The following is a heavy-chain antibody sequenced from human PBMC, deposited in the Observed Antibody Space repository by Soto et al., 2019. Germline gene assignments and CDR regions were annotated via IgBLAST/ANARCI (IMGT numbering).Heavy chain of an antibody. V-gene: IGHV1-69*01. Sequence: QVQLVQSGAEVKKPGSSVKVSCKASGGTCSSYAISWVRQAPGQGLEWMGGIIPIFGTANYAQKFQGRVTITADESTSTDYMELSSLRSEDTAVYYCAREGPAIVVVTAILDDAFDIWGQGTMVTVSS. D-gene: IGHD2-21*02. CDR3: AREGPAIVVVTAILDDAFDI. J-gene: IGHJ3*02. CDR2: IIPIFGTA. CDR1: GGTCSSYA.